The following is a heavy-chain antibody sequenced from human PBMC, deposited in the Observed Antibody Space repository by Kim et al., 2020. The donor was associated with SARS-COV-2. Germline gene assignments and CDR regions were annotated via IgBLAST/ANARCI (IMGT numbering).Heavy chain of an antibody. Sequence: GGSLRLSCAASGFTFSDYYMSWIRQAPGKGLEWVSYISSSSSYTNYADSVKGRFTISRDNAKNSLYLQMNSLRAEDTAVYYCAREPVDIQLHVWGIDYWGQGTLVTVSS. V-gene: IGHV3-11*06. J-gene: IGHJ4*02. CDR3: AREPVDIQLHVWGIDY. CDR2: ISSSSSYT. D-gene: IGHD3-16*01. CDR1: GFTFSDYY.